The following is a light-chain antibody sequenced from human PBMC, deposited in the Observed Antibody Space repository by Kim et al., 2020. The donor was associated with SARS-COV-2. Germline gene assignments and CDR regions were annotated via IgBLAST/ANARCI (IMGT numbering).Light chain of an antibody. J-gene: IGLJ1*01. CDR2: HVI. V-gene: IGLV2-14*03. Sequence: GQSITISCTGTSSAVGGYDYVSWYRQYPGKAPILIIYHVINRPSGVSSRFSGSKSGNTASLTISGLQADDEADYYCSSYASSTSYVFGTGTKVTVL. CDR3: SSYASSTSYV. CDR1: SSAVGGYDY.